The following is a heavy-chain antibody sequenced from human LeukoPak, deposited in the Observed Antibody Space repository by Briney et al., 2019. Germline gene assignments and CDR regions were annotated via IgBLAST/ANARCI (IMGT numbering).Heavy chain of an antibody. V-gene: IGHV3-21*01. CDR2: ISSSSSYI. CDR3: ARVGITGTTVDY. Sequence: GGSLRLFCAASGFTFGSYSMNWVRQAPGKGLEWVSSISSSSSYIYYADSVKGRFTISRDNAKNSLYLQMNSLRAEDTAVYYCARVGITGTTVDYWGQGTLVTVSS. CDR1: GFTFGSYS. J-gene: IGHJ4*02. D-gene: IGHD1-20*01.